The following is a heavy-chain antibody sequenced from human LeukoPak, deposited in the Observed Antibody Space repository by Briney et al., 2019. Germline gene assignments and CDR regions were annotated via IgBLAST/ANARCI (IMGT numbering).Heavy chain of an antibody. V-gene: IGHV4-59*01. Sequence: PSETLSLTCTVSGGSISSYYWSWIRKPPRKGQERIGYIYYSGSTNYNPSLKSQVPISIETSKNQFSLKLSSVTAADTAVYYCAGSGSYDYFDYWGQGTLVTVSS. CDR2: IYYSGST. D-gene: IGHD1-26*01. CDR1: GGSISSYY. CDR3: AGSGSYDYFDY. J-gene: IGHJ4*02.